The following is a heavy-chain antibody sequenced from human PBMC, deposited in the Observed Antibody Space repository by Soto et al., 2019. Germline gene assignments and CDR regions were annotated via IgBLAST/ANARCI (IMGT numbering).Heavy chain of an antibody. J-gene: IGHJ4*02. CDR1: GGTFSSYA. CDR2: IIPIFGTA. D-gene: IGHD6-19*01. Sequence: QVQLVQSGAEVKKPGSSVKVSCKASGGTFSSYAISWVRQAPGQGLEWMGGIIPIFGTANYAQKFQGRGTITADESTSTAYMELSSLRSEDTAVYYCAIKPGWTKEYYFDYWGQGTLVTVSS. CDR3: AIKPGWTKEYYFDY. V-gene: IGHV1-69*12.